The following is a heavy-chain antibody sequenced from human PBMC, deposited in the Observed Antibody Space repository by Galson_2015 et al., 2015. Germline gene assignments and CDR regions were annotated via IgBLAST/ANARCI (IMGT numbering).Heavy chain of an antibody. D-gene: IGHD3/OR15-3a*01. CDR3: ARDYRQFLDYLLSGAFDM. V-gene: IGHV3-30*01. Sequence: SLRLSCAASGFAFRTHAMHWVRQAPGRGPEWVTTISYDGTYEHYADSVKGRFTISRDNSKNTLYLLMNTLRDEDTAVYYCARDYRQFLDYLLSGAFDMWGQGTMVTVSS. J-gene: IGHJ3*02. CDR1: GFAFRTHA. CDR2: ISYDGTYE.